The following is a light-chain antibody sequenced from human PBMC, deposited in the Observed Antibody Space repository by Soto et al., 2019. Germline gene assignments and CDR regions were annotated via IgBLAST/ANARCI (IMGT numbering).Light chain of an antibody. J-gene: IGKJ2*01. CDR2: DAP. CDR1: QSVSSY. Sequence: EIVLTQSPATLSLSPGERATLSCRASQSVSSYLAWYQQKPGQAPRLLIYDAPTRATGIPARFSGSGSGTDFTLTISSLEPEDFAVYYCQQRSNWPPGYTFGQGTKLEIK. V-gene: IGKV3-11*01. CDR3: QQRSNWPPGYT.